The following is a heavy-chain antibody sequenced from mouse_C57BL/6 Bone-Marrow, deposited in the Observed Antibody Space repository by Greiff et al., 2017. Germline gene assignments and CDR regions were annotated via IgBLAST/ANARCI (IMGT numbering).Heavy chain of an antibody. J-gene: IGHJ3*01. D-gene: IGHD2-4*01. Sequence: VKLQQPGAELVMPGASVKLSCKASGYTFTSYWMHWVKQRPGQGLEWIGEIDPSDSYTNYNQKFKGKSTLTVDKSSSTAYMQLSSLTSEDSAVYYCAAYYYDAYWGQGTLVTVSA. CDR1: GYTFTSYW. CDR3: AAYYYDAY. CDR2: IDPSDSYT. V-gene: IGHV1-69*01.